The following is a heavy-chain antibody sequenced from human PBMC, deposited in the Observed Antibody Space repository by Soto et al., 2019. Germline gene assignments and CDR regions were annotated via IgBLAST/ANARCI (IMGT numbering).Heavy chain of an antibody. V-gene: IGHV4-59*08. CDR2: IYYSGST. CDR1: GGSISSYY. Sequence: PSETLSLTCTVSGGSISSYYWSWIRQPPGKGLEWIGYIYYSGSTSYNPSLKSRVTISVDTSKNQFSLKLSSVTAADTAVYYCARQIVAGGNPNWFDPWGQGTLVTVSS. CDR3: ARQIVAGGNPNWFDP. D-gene: IGHD5-12*01. J-gene: IGHJ5*02.